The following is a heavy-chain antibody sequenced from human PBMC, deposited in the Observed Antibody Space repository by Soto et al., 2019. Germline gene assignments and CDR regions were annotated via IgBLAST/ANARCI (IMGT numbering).Heavy chain of an antibody. V-gene: IGHV1-69*12. Sequence: QVQLVQSGAEVKKPGSSVKVSCKASGGTFSNYAISWVRQAPGQGLEWMGGIIPIFGTADYAQKFQGRVTITADESTSTAYMELSSLRSEDTAVYYGARDGGVYDYSPFDYRGQGTLVPVSS. CDR3: ARDGGVYDYSPFDY. CDR1: GGTFSNYA. CDR2: IIPIFGTA. D-gene: IGHD4-4*01. J-gene: IGHJ4*02.